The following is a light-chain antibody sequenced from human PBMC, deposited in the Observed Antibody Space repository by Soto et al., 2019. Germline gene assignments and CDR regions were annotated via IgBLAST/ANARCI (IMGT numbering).Light chain of an antibody. V-gene: IGKV1-33*01. CDR3: QQYDYVLSRT. CDR2: YAT. Sequence: DIQMTQSPSSLSASVGDRVTITCHAGKHINNYLNWYQQKPGKAPKLLIYYATNLETGVPSRFSGSGSGKDFTVTISALQAEDIATDHCQQYDYVLSRTVGGGTKVDSK. CDR1: KHINNY. J-gene: IGKJ4*02.